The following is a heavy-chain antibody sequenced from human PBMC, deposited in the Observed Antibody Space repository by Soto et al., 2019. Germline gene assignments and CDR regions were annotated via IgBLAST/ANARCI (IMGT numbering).Heavy chain of an antibody. Sequence: SETQSLTCPVSGGSISSYYWSWIRQPPGKGLEWIGYIYYSGSTNYNPSLKSRVTISVDTSKNQFSLKLSSVTAADTAVYYCGRGERVAVAAPFDPWGQGTLVTVSS. CDR1: GGSISSYY. V-gene: IGHV4-59*01. CDR2: IYYSGST. D-gene: IGHD6-19*01. CDR3: GRGERVAVAAPFDP. J-gene: IGHJ5*02.